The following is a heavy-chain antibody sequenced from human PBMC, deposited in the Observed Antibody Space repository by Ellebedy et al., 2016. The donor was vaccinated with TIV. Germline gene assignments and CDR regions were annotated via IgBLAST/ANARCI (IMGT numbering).Heavy chain of an antibody. CDR3: ARLTAAIGDFDY. D-gene: IGHD2-2*01. J-gene: IGHJ4*02. CDR2: ISYDGSNK. CDR1: GFTFSSYA. Sequence: GGSLRLXXAASGFTFSSYAMHWVRQAPGKGLEWVAVISYDGSNKYYADSVKGRFTISRDNSKNTLYLQMNSLRAEDTAVYYCARLTAAIGDFDYWGQGTLVTVSS. V-gene: IGHV3-30-3*01.